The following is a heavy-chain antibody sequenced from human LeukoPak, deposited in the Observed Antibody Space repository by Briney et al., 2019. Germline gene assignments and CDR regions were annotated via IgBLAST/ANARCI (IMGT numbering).Heavy chain of an antibody. V-gene: IGHV4-4*09. CDR2: IYTSGST. CDR1: GDSISSYY. J-gene: IGHJ4*02. CDR3: ARRGNSSWYPYFDY. D-gene: IGHD6-13*01. Sequence: SETLSLTCTVSGDSISSYYWSWLRQPPGKGLEWIGYIYTSGSTNYNPSLRSRVTISVDTSKNQFSLKLSSVTAADTAVYYCARRGNSSWYPYFDYWGQGTLVTVSS.